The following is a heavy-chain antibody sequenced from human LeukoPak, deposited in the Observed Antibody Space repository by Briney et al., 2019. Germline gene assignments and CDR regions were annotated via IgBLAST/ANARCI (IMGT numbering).Heavy chain of an antibody. Sequence: GESLRLSCAASGFTFSSYAMSWVCQAPGKGLEWVSGISGSGGSTYYADSVKGRFTISRDNSKNTLSLQMNSLRAEDTAVYYCAKDNYYDSSGYYGEYFQHWGQGTLVTVSS. CDR2: ISGSGGST. D-gene: IGHD3-22*01. CDR3: AKDNYYDSSGYYGEYFQH. V-gene: IGHV3-23*01. CDR1: GFTFSSYA. J-gene: IGHJ1*01.